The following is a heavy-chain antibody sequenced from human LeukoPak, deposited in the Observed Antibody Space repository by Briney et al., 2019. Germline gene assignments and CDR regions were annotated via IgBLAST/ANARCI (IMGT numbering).Heavy chain of an antibody. J-gene: IGHJ4*02. CDR1: GVSIRSHY. CDR2: ISYSGST. V-gene: IGHV4-59*11. D-gene: IGHD7-27*01. CDR3: ARDGEGDEGWDY. Sequence: SETLSLTCTVSGVSIRSHYGIWIRQPPGKGLEWIGHISYSGSTNYNPSLKSRVTISVDTSKNQFSLRLSSVTAADTAVYYCARDGEGDEGWDYWGQGTLVTVSS.